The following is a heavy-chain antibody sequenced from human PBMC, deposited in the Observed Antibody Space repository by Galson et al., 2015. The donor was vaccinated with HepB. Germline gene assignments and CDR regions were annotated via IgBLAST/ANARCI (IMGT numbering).Heavy chain of an antibody. V-gene: IGHV3-30*02. CDR1: GFSISDYG. CDR3: ANSGYITDRDAFDV. Sequence: SLRLSCAPSGFSISDYGMHWVRQAPGKGLEWVAFIRDDGSDTYYVDSVKGRFTISRDNFKNTIYLQMNSLRGDDTAVYYCANSGYITDRDAFDVWGQGTSVTVSS. D-gene: IGHD2-8*02. J-gene: IGHJ3*01. CDR2: IRDDGSDT.